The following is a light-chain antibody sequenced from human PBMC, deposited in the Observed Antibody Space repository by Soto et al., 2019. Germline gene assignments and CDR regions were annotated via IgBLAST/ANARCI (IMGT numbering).Light chain of an antibody. CDR3: QSYDSSLSAVV. J-gene: IGLJ2*01. CDR2: GNS. V-gene: IGLV1-40*01. Sequence: QSVLTQPPSVSGAPGQRVTISCTGSSSNIGAGYDVHWYQQLPGTAPKLLIYGNSNRPSVVPDRFSGSKSGTSASLAITGLQAEDEADYYCQSYDSSLSAVVLGGGTKLTFL. CDR1: SSNIGAGYD.